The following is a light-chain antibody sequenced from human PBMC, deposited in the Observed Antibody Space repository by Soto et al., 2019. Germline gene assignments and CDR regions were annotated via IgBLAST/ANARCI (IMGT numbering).Light chain of an antibody. CDR1: SSDVGGYNY. J-gene: IGLJ2*01. CDR3: ASWDDRLGAVI. Sequence: QSALTQPRSVSGSPGQSVTISCTGTSSDVGGYNYVSWYQQYPGKAPKLIIYDVTKRPSGVPDRFSGSKSGNTASLTISGLQAEDEADYYCASWDDRLGAVIFGGGTQLTVL. CDR2: DVT. V-gene: IGLV2-11*01.